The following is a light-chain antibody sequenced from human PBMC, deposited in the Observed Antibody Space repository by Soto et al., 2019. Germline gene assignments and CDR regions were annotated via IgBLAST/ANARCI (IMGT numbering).Light chain of an antibody. J-gene: IGLJ1*01. CDR1: SSDVGGYNY. CDR2: DVS. Sequence: QSVLTQPASVSGSPGQSITISCTGTSSDVGGYNYVSWYQHHPGKAPELIIYDVSNRPSGVSIPFSGSKSGNTASLTISGLQPEDEADYYCSSYTTSNTRQIVFGTGTKVTVL. V-gene: IGLV2-14*03. CDR3: SSYTTSNTRQIV.